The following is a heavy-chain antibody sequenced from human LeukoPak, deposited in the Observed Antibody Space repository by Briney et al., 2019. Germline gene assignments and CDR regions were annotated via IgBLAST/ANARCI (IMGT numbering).Heavy chain of an antibody. CDR3: ARDAVLRRWDC. CDR2: IKQDGSEK. V-gene: IGHV3-7*01. J-gene: IGHJ4*02. CDR1: GFSFSTYW. Sequence: GGSLRLSCAASGFSFSTYWMSWVRQAPGKGLEWVANIKQDGSEKYYLDSVKGRLTVSRDNAKNSLYLQMNNLRAEDTAVYYCARDAVLRRWDCWGQGTLVTVSS.